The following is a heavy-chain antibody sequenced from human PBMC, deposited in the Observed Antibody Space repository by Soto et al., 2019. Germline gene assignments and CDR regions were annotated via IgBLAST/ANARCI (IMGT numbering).Heavy chain of an antibody. J-gene: IGHJ6*02. CDR3: ARATVSGGSGNYYYYGMDV. Sequence: SVKVSCKAPGGTFSSYAIRWVRQAPGQGLAWMGGIIPIFGTANYAQKFQGRVTITADESTSTAYMELSSLRSEDTAVYYCARATVSGGSGNYYYYGMDVWGQGTTVTVSS. V-gene: IGHV1-69*13. D-gene: IGHD2-15*01. CDR2: IIPIFGTA. CDR1: GGTFSSYA.